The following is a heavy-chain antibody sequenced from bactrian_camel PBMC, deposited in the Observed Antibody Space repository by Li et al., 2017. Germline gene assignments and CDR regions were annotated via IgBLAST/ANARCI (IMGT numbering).Heavy chain of an antibody. CDR2: VDSDGTT. CDR1: GFDFSNYS. CDR3: RGRCRRRAGMY. J-gene: IGHJ4*01. Sequence: VQLVESGGGLVHPGGSLRLSCEGSGFDFSNYSMTWVRQAPGKEREGIAAVDSDGTTSVRDSVEGRFTISQDNAGDTVYLQMDSLKPEDTAMYYCRGRCRRRAGMYWGQGTQVTVS. V-gene: IGHV3S42*01.